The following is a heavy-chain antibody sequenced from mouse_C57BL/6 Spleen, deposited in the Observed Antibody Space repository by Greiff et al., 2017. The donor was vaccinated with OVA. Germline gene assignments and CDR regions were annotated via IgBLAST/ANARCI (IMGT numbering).Heavy chain of an antibody. V-gene: IGHV1-69*01. D-gene: IGHD4-1*01. CDR3: ARMGNWDEGTRDY. Sequence: VKLQQPGAELVMPGASVKLSCKASGYTFTSYWMHWVKQRPGQGLEWIGEIDPSASYTNYNQKFKGKSTLTVDKSSSTAYMQLRSLTSEDSAVYYCARMGNWDEGTRDYWGQGTTLTVSS. CDR1: GYTFTSYW. J-gene: IGHJ2*01. CDR2: IDPSASYT.